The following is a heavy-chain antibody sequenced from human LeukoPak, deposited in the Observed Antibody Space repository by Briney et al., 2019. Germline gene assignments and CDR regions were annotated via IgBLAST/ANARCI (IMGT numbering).Heavy chain of an antibody. CDR1: GGSFSSYY. V-gene: IGHV4-34*01. Sequence: SETLSLTCAVYGGSFSSYYWSWIRQSPGEGLEWIAEINHRGDTNYNPSVKSRVTISVDTSKNQFSLKVTSLTAADTAVYYCARGPTISETGYFDYWGQGTLVTVSS. D-gene: IGHD1-1*01. CDR3: ARGPTISETGYFDY. J-gene: IGHJ4*03. CDR2: INHRGDT.